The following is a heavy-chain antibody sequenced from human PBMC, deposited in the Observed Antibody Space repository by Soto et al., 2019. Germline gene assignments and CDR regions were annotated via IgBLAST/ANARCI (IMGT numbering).Heavy chain of an antibody. Sequence: SVKVSCKASGGTFSSYAISWVRQAPGQGLEWMGGIIPIFGTANYAQKFQGRVTITADESTSTAYMELSSLRSEDTAVYYCARASGDSDGTYYYYYGMDGWGQGTTVTVSS. D-gene: IGHD5-18*01. CDR3: ARASGDSDGTYYYYYGMDG. CDR1: GGTFSSYA. V-gene: IGHV1-69*13. CDR2: IIPIFGTA. J-gene: IGHJ6*02.